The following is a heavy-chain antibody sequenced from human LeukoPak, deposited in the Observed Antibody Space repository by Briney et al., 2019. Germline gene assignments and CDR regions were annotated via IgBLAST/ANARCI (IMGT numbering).Heavy chain of an antibody. CDR2: FDPKEGET. CDR1: GYTLTESS. V-gene: IGHV1-24*01. D-gene: IGHD3-10*01. Sequence: ASVKVSCKVSGYTLTESSMHWVRQAPGKGLEWMGGFDPKEGETIYAQKFQGRVTMTRDTSISTAYMELRDLTSEDTAVYYCVRDGEGVAISVNYWFDPWGQGTLVTVSS. J-gene: IGHJ5*02. CDR3: VRDGEGVAISVNYWFDP.